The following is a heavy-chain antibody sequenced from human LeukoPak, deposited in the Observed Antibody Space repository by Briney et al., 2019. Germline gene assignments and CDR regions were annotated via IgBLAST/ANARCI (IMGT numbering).Heavy chain of an antibody. Sequence: SETLPLTCTVSGGSISSYYWSWIRQPPGKGLEWIGYIYYSGSTNYNPSLKSRVTISVDTSKNQFSLKLSSVTAADTAVYYCAREYSSGGFDYWGQGTLVTVSS. V-gene: IGHV4-59*01. CDR2: IYYSGST. D-gene: IGHD6-19*01. CDR3: AREYSSGGFDY. J-gene: IGHJ4*02. CDR1: GGSISSYY.